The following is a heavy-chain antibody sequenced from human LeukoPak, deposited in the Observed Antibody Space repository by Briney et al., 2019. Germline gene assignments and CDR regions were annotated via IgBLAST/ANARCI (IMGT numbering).Heavy chain of an antibody. V-gene: IGHV3-73*01. CDR1: GFTFSGSA. J-gene: IGHJ3*01. D-gene: IGHD3-3*01. CDR2: IKSKANNYAT. CDR3: ARDLLWKGLSPIGKFWS. Sequence: GGSLRLSCAASGFTFSGSAMHWVRQASGKGLEWVGRIKSKANNYATAYAASVKGRFTISRDNANNSVFLQMSGLTDEDTGLHYCARDLLWKGLSPIGKFWSWGLGTMVTVSS.